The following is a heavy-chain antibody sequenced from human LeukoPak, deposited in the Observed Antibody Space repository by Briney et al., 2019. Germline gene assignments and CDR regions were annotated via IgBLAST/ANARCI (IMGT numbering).Heavy chain of an antibody. CDR2: INPNSGGT. Sequence: ASVKVSCKASGYIFTGYYMHWVRQAPGQGLEWMGWINPNSGGTNYAQKFQGRVTMTRDTSISTAYMELSRLRSDDTAVYYCARDHSSGSFQPFDYWGQGTLVTVSS. J-gene: IGHJ4*02. V-gene: IGHV1-2*02. CDR3: ARDHSSGSFQPFDY. D-gene: IGHD6-19*01. CDR1: GYIFTGYY.